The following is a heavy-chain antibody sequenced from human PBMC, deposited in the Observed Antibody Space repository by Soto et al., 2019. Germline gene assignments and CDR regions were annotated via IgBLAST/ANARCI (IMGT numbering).Heavy chain of an antibody. CDR2: ISWDSGSI. D-gene: IGHD6-6*01. V-gene: IGHV3-9*01. CDR3: AKDHNRVKHEYRSSLGFDY. J-gene: IGHJ4*02. Sequence: RLSCAASGFTFDDYVMHWVRQAPGKGLEWVSGISWDSGSIGYADSVQGRFTISRDNAKNSLYLQMTSLRAEDTALYYYAKDHNRVKHEYRSSLGFDYWGQGTLVTVSS. CDR1: GFTFDDYV.